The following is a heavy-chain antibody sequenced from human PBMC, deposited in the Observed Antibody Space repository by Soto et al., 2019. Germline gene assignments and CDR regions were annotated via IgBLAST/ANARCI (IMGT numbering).Heavy chain of an antibody. CDR2: IFYSGGT. CDR1: GGSILDSTYY. D-gene: IGHD3-22*01. CDR3: ARQASGYSYGWFDP. J-gene: IGHJ5*02. Sequence: QLLLQESGPGLVKPSETLSLTCTVSGGSILDSTYYWAWIRQSPGKGLEWIGTIFYSGGTFYTPSHESPVPTSVDTSTTQFSLKLSSVTAADTAVSYCARQASGYSYGWFDPWGQGTLVTVSS. V-gene: IGHV4-39*01.